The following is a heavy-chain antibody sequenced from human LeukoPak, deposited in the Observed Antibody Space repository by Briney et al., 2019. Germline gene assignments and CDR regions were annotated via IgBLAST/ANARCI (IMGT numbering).Heavy chain of an antibody. CDR2: AYHSGSP. J-gene: IGHJ3*02. CDR3: AREKDHYYDSSGSYHAFDI. Sequence: SETLSLTCAVSGGSISRGGYSWSWIRQAPGKGLEWIGYAYHSGSPHYNPSLKSRVTISVDRSRNQFSLKLSSVTAADTAVYYCAREKDHYYDSSGSYHAFDIWGQGTMVTVSS. V-gene: IGHV4-30-2*01. D-gene: IGHD3-22*01. CDR1: GGSISRGGYS.